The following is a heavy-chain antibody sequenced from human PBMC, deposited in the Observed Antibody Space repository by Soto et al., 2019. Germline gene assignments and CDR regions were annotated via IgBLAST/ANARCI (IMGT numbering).Heavy chain of an antibody. CDR3: ARGRYGDY. D-gene: IGHD1-1*01. CDR2: ISAHNGNT. V-gene: IGHV1-18*01. J-gene: IGHJ4*02. CDR1: GYAFTTYG. Sequence: QVHLVQSGAEVKKPGASVKGSCQGSGYAFTTYGITWVRQAPGQGLEWMGWISAHNGNTNDAQKLQGRVTVTRHTSTSTAYMELRSLRYDDTAVYYCARGRYGDYWGQGALVTVSS.